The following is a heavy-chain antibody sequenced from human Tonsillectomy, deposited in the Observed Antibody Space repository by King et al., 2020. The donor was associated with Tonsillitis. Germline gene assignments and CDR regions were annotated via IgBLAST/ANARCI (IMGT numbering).Heavy chain of an antibody. V-gene: IGHV3-43*02. J-gene: IGHJ6*03. CDR2: ISGDGGST. D-gene: IGHD6-19*01. CDR3: AKDRGEDSSGWYCYYYYMDV. CDR1: GFTVDDYA. Sequence: VQLVESGGGVVQPGGSLRLSCAASGFTVDDYAMHWVRQAPGKGLEWVSLISGDGGSTYYADSVKGRFTISRDNSKNSLYLQMNSLRTEDTALYYCAKDRGEDSSGWYCYYYYMDVWGKGTTVTVSS.